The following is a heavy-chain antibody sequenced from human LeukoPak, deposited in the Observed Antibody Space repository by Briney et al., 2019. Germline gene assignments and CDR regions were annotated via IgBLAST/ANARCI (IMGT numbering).Heavy chain of an antibody. V-gene: IGHV3-23*01. J-gene: IGHJ4*02. D-gene: IGHD3/OR15-3a*01. CDR1: GLTLKNYD. CDR3: AKRGVVIRVILVGFHKEAYYFES. Sequence: GGSLSLLCTVSGLTLKNYDMTWVRESRGKGLVCVADITDSGGKTKYADSAKGRFTISRDNPNNPLYLQMNSLRAEDTAVYFCAKRGVVIRVILVGFHKEAYYFESWGQGALVTVSS. CDR2: ITDSGGKT.